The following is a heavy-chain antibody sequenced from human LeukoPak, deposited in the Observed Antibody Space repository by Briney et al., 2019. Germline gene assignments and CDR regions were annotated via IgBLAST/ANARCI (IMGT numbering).Heavy chain of an antibody. CDR3: ARQYREGSDYYGGYHFDY. D-gene: IGHD4-17*01. V-gene: IGHV4-39*01. Sequence: PSETLSLTCTVSGGSISSSSYYWGWIRQPPGRGLEWIGSIYYSGSTYYNPSLKSRVTISVDTSKNQFSLKLSSVTASDTALYYCARQYREGSDYYGGYHFDYWGQGTLVTVSS. CDR2: IYYSGST. J-gene: IGHJ4*02. CDR1: GGSISSSSYY.